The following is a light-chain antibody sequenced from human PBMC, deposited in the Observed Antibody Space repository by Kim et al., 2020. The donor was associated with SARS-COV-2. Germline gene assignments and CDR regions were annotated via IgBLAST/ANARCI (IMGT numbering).Light chain of an antibody. CDR3: QPYGSSPYT. Sequence: LPSGEKAALSCRASQSVDRNYLAWFQQRPVQAPRLLTYVASSRATGIPDRFSGSGSVIDFTLTISRLEPEDFAVYYCQPYGSSPYTFGQGTKLE. J-gene: IGKJ2*01. CDR2: VAS. CDR1: QSVDRNY. V-gene: IGKV3-20*01.